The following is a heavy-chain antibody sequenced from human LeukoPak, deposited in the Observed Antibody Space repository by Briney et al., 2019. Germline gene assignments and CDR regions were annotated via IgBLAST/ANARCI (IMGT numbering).Heavy chain of an antibody. CDR2: IYPGDSDT. CDR1: GYSFTCYW. CDR3: ARQSITGIPDY. Sequence: RGEALKISCKGSGYSFTCYWIGWVRQMPGKGLEWMGIIYPGDSDTRYSTSFQGQVTISADKSISTAYLQWSSLKASDTAMYYCARQSITGIPDYWGQGTLVTVSS. V-gene: IGHV5-51*01. J-gene: IGHJ4*02. D-gene: IGHD1-20*01.